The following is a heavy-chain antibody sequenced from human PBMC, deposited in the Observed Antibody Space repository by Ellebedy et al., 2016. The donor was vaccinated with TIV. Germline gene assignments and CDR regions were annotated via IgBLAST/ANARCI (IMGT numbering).Heavy chain of an antibody. V-gene: IGHV1-18*01. D-gene: IGHD3-9*01. Sequence: AASVKVSCKASGYTFTSYPSYWVRQAPGQGLEWMGWVTTYNGNTDYAQNYQDRVTMIADTSTTTVYMELRSLRSDDTAVYFCASGYFEWSLSLGSTSSYYHYMDVWGTGTTVIVSS. CDR1: GYTFTSYP. J-gene: IGHJ6*03. CDR2: VTTYNGNT. CDR3: ASGYFEWSLSLGSTSSYYHYMDV.